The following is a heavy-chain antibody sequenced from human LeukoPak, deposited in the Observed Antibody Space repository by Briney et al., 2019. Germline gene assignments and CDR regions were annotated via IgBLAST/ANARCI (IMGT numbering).Heavy chain of an antibody. CDR2: INPNSGGT. Sequence: GASVKVSCKASGYTFTGYYMHWVRQAPGQGLEWMGWINPNSGGTNCAQKFQGRVTMTRDTSISTAYMELSRLRSDDTAVYYCARGQRGITGTPGNWFDPWGQGTLVTVSS. J-gene: IGHJ5*02. CDR3: ARGQRGITGTPGNWFDP. CDR1: GYTFTGYY. V-gene: IGHV1-2*02. D-gene: IGHD1-7*01.